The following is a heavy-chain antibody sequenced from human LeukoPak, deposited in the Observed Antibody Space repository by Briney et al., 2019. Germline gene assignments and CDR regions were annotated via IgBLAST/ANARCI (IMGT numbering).Heavy chain of an antibody. CDR3: ARGHEDFDY. CDR1: GFTFSSYS. CDR2: ISSSGSYI. V-gene: IGHV3-21*01. J-gene: IGHJ4*02. Sequence: GGSLRLSCAASGFTFSSYSLNWVRQAPGKGLEWVSSISSSGSYIYYADSLKGRFTISRDNAKNSLYLQMNSLRAEDTAVYHCARGHEDFDYWGQGTLVTVSS. D-gene: IGHD2-15*01.